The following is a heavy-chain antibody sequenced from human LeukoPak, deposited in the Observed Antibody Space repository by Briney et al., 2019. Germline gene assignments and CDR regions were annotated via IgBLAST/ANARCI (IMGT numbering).Heavy chain of an antibody. Sequence: GESLKISCKGSGYSFTSYWIGWVRQMPGKGLEWMGIIYPGDSDTRYSPSFQGQVTISADKSISTAYLQWSSLKASDTAMYYCARHAGSGSPDYHYYMDVWGKGTTVTVSS. D-gene: IGHD3-10*01. J-gene: IGHJ6*03. CDR2: IYPGDSDT. CDR1: GYSFTSYW. CDR3: ARHAGSGSPDYHYYMDV. V-gene: IGHV5-51*01.